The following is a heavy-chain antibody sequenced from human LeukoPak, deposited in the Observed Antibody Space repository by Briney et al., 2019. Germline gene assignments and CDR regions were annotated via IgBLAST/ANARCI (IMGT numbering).Heavy chain of an antibody. Sequence: QPGGSLRLSCSASGFTFSSYAMHWARQAPGKGLEYVSAISSNGGSTYYADSVKGRFTISRDNSKNTLYLQMSSLRAEDTAVYYCVKGSLAAAGAFDYWGQGTLVTVSS. CDR1: GFTFSSYA. CDR2: ISSNGGST. CDR3: VKGSLAAAGAFDY. D-gene: IGHD6-13*01. J-gene: IGHJ4*02. V-gene: IGHV3-64D*06.